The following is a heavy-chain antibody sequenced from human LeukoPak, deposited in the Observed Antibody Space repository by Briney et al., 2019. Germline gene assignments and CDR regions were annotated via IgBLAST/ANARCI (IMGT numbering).Heavy chain of an antibody. D-gene: IGHD3-3*01. CDR3: ATIVFRGGYYLFGGGGN. Sequence: GASVKVSCKASGYTFSYYDINWVRQATGQGLEWMGSVSPNSGDAVYAQKFQGRVAMTRSTSTSTAYMELTSLRSDDTAVYYCATIVFRGGYYLFGGGGNWGQGTLLIVSS. CDR1: GYTFSYYD. CDR2: VSPNSGDA. V-gene: IGHV1-8*01. J-gene: IGHJ4*02.